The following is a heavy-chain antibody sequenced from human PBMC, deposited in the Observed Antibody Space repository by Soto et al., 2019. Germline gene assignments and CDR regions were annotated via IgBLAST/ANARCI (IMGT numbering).Heavy chain of an antibody. J-gene: IGHJ1*01. CDR1: GFTFSSYA. CDR2: ISGSGGST. V-gene: IGHV3-23*01. D-gene: IGHD2-15*01. CDR3: AKDARSTDCSGGSCYFRH. Sequence: GGSLRLSCAASGFTFSSYAMSWVRQAPGKGLEWVSAISGSGGSTYYADSVKGRFTISRDNSKNTLYLQMSSLRAEDTAVYYCAKDARSTDCSGGSCYFRHWGQGTLVTVSS.